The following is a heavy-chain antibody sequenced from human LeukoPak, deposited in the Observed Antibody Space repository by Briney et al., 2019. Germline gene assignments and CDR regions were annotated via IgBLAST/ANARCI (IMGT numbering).Heavy chain of an antibody. J-gene: IGHJ4*02. CDR2: IYHSGST. CDR1: GYSISSGYY. D-gene: IGHD3-10*01. CDR3: ARDRWFGEIDY. Sequence: SETLSLTCTVSGYSISSGYYWGWIRQPPGKGLEWIGSIYHSGSTYYNPSHKSRVTISVDTSKNQFSLKLSSVTAADTAVYYCARDRWFGEIDYWGQGTLVTVSS. V-gene: IGHV4-38-2*02.